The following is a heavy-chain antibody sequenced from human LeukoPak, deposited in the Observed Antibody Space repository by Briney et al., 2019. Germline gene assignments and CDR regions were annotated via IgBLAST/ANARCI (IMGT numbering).Heavy chain of an antibody. CDR3: ARRDCSGGSCYGFDY. CDR2: ISSSSSYT. CDR1: GFTFSDYY. J-gene: IGHJ4*02. Sequence: GGSLRLSCAASGFTFSDYYMSWIRQAPGNGLEWVSYISSSSSYTNYADSVKGRFTISRDNAKNSLYLQMNSLRAEDTAVYYCARRDCSGGSCYGFDYWGQGTLVTVSS. D-gene: IGHD2-15*01. V-gene: IGHV3-11*06.